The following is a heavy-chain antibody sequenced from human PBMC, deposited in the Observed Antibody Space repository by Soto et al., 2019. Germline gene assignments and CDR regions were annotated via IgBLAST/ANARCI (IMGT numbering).Heavy chain of an antibody. Sequence: QVQLVQSGAEVKKPGSSVKVSCKASGGTFSNYVITWVRQAPGQGLECMGGIIPISGTANYAQKFQRRVTITANEHTSTVYMELSSLRPEDTAVYYSARWWNDFPHWGQGTLVTVSS. J-gene: IGHJ1*01. V-gene: IGHV1-69*01. CDR2: IIPISGTA. CDR3: ARWWNDFPH. D-gene: IGHD2-15*01. CDR1: GGTFSNYV.